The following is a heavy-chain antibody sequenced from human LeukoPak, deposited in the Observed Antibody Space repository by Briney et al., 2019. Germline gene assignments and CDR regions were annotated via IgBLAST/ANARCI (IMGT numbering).Heavy chain of an antibody. Sequence: SETLSLTCTVSGGSVSSGSYYWSWIRQPPGKGLEWIGYIYYSGSTNYNPSLKSRATISVDTSKNQFSLKLSSVTAADTAVYYCARNGGSSSSHYYGMDVWGQGTTVTVSS. J-gene: IGHJ6*02. CDR2: IYYSGST. CDR3: ARNGGSSSSHYYGMDV. D-gene: IGHD6-6*01. V-gene: IGHV4-61*01. CDR1: GGSVSSGSYY.